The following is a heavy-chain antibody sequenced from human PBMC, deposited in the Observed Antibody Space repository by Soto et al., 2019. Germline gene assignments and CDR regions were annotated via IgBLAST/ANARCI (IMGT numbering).Heavy chain of an antibody. CDR2: INPSGGST. CDR3: ARDMFILVVPAAMPALDY. J-gene: IGHJ4*02. CDR1: GYTFTSYY. Sequence: ASVKVSCKASGYTFTSYYMHWVRQAPGQGLEWMGIINPSGGSTSYAQKFQGRVTMTTDTSTSTVYMELSSLRSDDTAVYYCARDMFILVVPAAMPALDYWGQGTLVTVSS. D-gene: IGHD2-2*01. V-gene: IGHV1-46*01.